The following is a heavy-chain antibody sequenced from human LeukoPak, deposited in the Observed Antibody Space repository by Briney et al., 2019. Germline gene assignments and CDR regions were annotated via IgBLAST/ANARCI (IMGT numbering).Heavy chain of an antibody. Sequence: PGRSLRLSCTASGFPLGDYAMSWFRQAPGKGRVWVGLISSKAYGGTTEYAASVKGRFTISSDDSNSIADLQMNSLKTEHTAVYYCTRDVAYCSSTSCDEEYYFDYWGQGTLVTVSS. D-gene: IGHD2-2*01. V-gene: IGHV3-49*03. CDR2: ISSKAYGGTT. J-gene: IGHJ4*02. CDR3: TRDVAYCSSTSCDEEYYFDY. CDR1: GFPLGDYA.